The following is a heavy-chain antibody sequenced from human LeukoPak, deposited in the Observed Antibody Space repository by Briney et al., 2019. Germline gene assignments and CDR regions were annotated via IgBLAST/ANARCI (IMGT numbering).Heavy chain of an antibody. CDR2: VWYDGSNK. CDR1: GFTFSSYG. V-gene: IGHV3-33*01. CDR3: ARDSPNTSSGWFDP. Sequence: QPGRSLRLSCAASGFTFSSYGMHWVRQAPGKGLERVAVVWYDGSNKYYADSVKGRFTISRDNSKNTLYLKMNSLRAEDTAVYYCARDSPNTSSGWFDPWGQGTLVTVSS. J-gene: IGHJ5*02. D-gene: IGHD6-19*01.